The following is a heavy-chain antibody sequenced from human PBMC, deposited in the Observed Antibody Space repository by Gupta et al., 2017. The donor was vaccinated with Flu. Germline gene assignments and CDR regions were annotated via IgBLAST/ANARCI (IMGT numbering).Heavy chain of an antibody. Sequence: QVQLVQSGAEVKKPGASVKVSCKASGYTFTGYYMHWVRQAPGQGLEWMGWINPNSGGTNYAQKFQGWVTMTRDTSISTAYMGLSRLRSDDTAVYYCARAPPYSSTSDYWYFDLWGRGTLVTVSS. D-gene: IGHD6-6*01. V-gene: IGHV1-2*04. CDR2: INPNSGGT. J-gene: IGHJ2*01. CDR1: GYTFTGYY. CDR3: ARAPPYSSTSDYWYFDL.